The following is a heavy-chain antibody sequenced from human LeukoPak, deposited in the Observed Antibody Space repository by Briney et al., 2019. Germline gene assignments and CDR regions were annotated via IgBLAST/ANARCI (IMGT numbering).Heavy chain of an antibody. J-gene: IGHJ6*02. CDR1: GYTFTGYY. CDR3: ARDLRIVGATTGPYYYYGMDV. V-gene: IGHV1-2*04. Sequence: GASVKVSCKASGYTFTGYYMHWVRQASGQGFEWMGWINPNSGGTNYAQKFQGWVTMTRDTSISTAYMELSRLRSDDTAVYYCARDLRIVGATTGPYYYYGMDVWGQGTTVTVSS. D-gene: IGHD1-26*01. CDR2: INPNSGGT.